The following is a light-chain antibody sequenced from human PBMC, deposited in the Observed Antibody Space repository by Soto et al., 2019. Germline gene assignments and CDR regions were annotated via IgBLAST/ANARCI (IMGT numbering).Light chain of an antibody. Sequence: DIQMTQSPSSLSASVGDSVTITCRASQSVSTYLNWYQQKPGKAPKLLVYAASTLERGVPSRFSGSGSGTDFALTIRSLQPEDFGVYYCQHYQTFLPLTFGGGTKVEIK. CDR3: QHYQTFLPLT. J-gene: IGKJ4*01. V-gene: IGKV1-39*01. CDR1: QSVSTY. CDR2: AAS.